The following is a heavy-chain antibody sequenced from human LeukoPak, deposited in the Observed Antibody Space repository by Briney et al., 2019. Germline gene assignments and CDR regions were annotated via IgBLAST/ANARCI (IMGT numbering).Heavy chain of an antibody. CDR3: ARVSYYGSGYYFDY. D-gene: IGHD3-10*01. V-gene: IGHV1-69*04. J-gene: IGHJ4*02. CDR2: IIPILGIA. CDR1: GGTLSSYA. Sequence: SVKVSCKASGGTLSSYAISWVRQAPGQGLEWMGRIIPILGIANYAQKFQGRVTITADKSTSTAYMELSSLRSEDTAVYYCARVSYYGSGYYFDYWGQGTLVTVSS.